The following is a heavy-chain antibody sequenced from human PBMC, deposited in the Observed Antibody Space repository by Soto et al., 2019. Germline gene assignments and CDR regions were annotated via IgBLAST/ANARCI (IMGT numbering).Heavy chain of an antibody. Sequence: QVQLQESGPGLVKPSQTLSLTCTVSGGSISSDGFHWSWIRQHPGKGLEWIGNIYSSGSTYYNPSLKSRVAISVEKSKSQFSLKLSSVTAADTAVYYCAREGGCSGGSCYSANWFDPWGQGTLVTVSS. D-gene: IGHD2-15*01. CDR2: IYSSGST. CDR1: GGSISSDGFH. J-gene: IGHJ5*02. V-gene: IGHV4-31*03. CDR3: AREGGCSGGSCYSANWFDP.